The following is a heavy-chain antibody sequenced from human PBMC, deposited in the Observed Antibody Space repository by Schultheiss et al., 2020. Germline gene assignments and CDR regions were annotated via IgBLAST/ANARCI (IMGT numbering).Heavy chain of an antibody. CDR1: GGSISSYY. J-gene: IGHJ5*02. CDR3: AKYYSSNWFDP. D-gene: IGHD3-10*01. CDR2: IYYSGST. Sequence: SETLSLTCTVSGGSISSYYWSWIRQPPGKGLEWIGYIYYSGSTNYNPSLKSRVTISVDTSKNQFSLKLSSVTAADTAVYYCAKYYSSNWFDPWGQGTLVTVSS. V-gene: IGHV4-59*01.